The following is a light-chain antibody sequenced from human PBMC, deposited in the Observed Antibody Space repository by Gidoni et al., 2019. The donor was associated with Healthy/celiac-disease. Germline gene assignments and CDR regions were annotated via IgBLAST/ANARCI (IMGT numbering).Light chain of an antibody. CDR3: QQYNSYSPALT. CDR2: DAS. J-gene: IGKJ4*01. V-gene: IGKV1-5*01. CDR1: QSISSW. Sequence: DIQMTPSPSTLSASVGDRVTITCRASQSISSWLAWYQQKPGKAPKLLIYDASSLESGVPSRFSGSGSGTEFTLTISSLQPDDFATYYCQQYNSYSPALTFGGGTKVEIK.